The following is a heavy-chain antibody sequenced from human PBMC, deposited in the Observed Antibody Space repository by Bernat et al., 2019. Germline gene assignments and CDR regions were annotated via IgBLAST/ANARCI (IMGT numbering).Heavy chain of an antibody. V-gene: IGHV3-7*03. CDR3: ARGYGPEN. CDR1: GFSFSGIW. D-gene: IGHD4-17*01. Sequence: EVLLVESGGALVQPGGSLRLSCVGSGFSFSGIWMTWVRQAPGKGLDWLANIKQGGSVQHYVDTVKDRFIISRDNTKNSLFLQMNSRRVDDTADFYCARGYGPENWGQGTLVPVSS. CDR2: IKQGGSVQ. J-gene: IGHJ1*01.